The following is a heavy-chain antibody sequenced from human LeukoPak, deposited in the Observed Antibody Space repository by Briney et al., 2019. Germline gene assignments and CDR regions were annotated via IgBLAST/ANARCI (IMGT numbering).Heavy chain of an antibody. D-gene: IGHD2-2*03. CDR1: GFTFSSYA. CDR3: ARVDDLDAFDM. Sequence: GGSLRLSCAASGFTFSSYAMHWVRQAPGKGLEWVAVISDDGSNKYYADSVKGRFTISRDNSKNTLYLQMNSLRGEDTTVYYCARVDDLDAFDMWGQGTMVTVSS. CDR2: ISDDGSNK. V-gene: IGHV3-30*04. J-gene: IGHJ3*02.